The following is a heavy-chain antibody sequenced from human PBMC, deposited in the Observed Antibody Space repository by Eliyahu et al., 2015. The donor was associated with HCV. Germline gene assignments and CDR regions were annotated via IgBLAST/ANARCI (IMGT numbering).Heavy chain of an antibody. Sequence: QVQLQESGPGLVKPSETLXLTCTVSGGSISSYYWSWIRQPPGKGLEWIGYIYYSGSTNYNPSLKSRVTISVDTSKNQFSLKLSSVTAADTAVYYCARWARGNTYYGMDVWGQGTTVTVSS. J-gene: IGHJ6*02. CDR2: IYYSGST. CDR1: GGSISSYY. CDR3: ARWARGNTYYGMDV. D-gene: IGHD1/OR15-1a*01. V-gene: IGHV4-59*08.